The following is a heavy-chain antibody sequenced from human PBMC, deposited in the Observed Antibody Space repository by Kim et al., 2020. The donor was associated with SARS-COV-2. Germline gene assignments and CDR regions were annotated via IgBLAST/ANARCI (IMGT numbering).Heavy chain of an antibody. CDR1: GGSFSGYY. CDR3: ARGRQLTYYYDSSGYYYDD. Sequence: SETLSLTCAVYGGSFSGYYWSWIRQPPGKGLEWIGEINHSGSTNYNPSLKSRVTISVDTSKNQFSLKLSSVTAADTAVYYCARGRQLTYYYDSSGYYYDDWGQGTLVTVSS. V-gene: IGHV4-34*01. D-gene: IGHD3-22*01. J-gene: IGHJ4*02. CDR2: INHSGST.